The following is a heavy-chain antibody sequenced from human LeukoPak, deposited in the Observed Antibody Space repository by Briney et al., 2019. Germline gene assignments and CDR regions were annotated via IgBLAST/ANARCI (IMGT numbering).Heavy chain of an antibody. CDR3: ARHHSTSIT. V-gene: IGHV4-39*01. D-gene: IGHD6-6*01. CDR1: GGSIGSTSYD. CDR2: IYYSGST. J-gene: IGHJ5*02. Sequence: PSETLPLTCTVSGGSIGSTSYDWGWIRQPPGKGLEWIGSIYYSGSTYYNPSLKSRVTISVDTSKNQFSLKLTSVTAADTAVYYCARHHSTSITWGPGNLVTVSP.